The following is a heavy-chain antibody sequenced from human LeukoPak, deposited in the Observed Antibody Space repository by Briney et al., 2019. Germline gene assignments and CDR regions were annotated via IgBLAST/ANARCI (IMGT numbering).Heavy chain of an antibody. CDR3: AKLPAAAEGRGAFDI. J-gene: IGHJ3*02. CDR2: ISWNSGSI. CDR1: GFSFDDYA. D-gene: IGHD2-2*01. V-gene: IGHV3-9*03. Sequence: GGSLRLSCAGSGFSFDDYAMHWVRQAPGKGLEWVSGISWNSGSIGYADSVKGRFTISRDNVKNSLYLQMNSLRAEDMALYYCAKLPAAAEGRGAFDIWGQGTMVTVSS.